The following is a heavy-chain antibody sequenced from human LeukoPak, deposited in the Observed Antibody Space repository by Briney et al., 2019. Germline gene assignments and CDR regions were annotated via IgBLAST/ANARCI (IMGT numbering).Heavy chain of an antibody. CDR3: VRDWEGFNFDI. CDR1: GGTVSSYY. D-gene: IGHD1-26*01. Sequence: SETLSLTCTVSGGTVSSYYWSWVRQPPGERLEWIAYVYNSGSTNYNPSLKSRVTISVDRSKNQFSLKMNSVTAADTAVYYCVRDWEGFNFDIWGQGTMVTVSS. J-gene: IGHJ3*02. CDR2: VYNSGST. V-gene: IGHV4-59*02.